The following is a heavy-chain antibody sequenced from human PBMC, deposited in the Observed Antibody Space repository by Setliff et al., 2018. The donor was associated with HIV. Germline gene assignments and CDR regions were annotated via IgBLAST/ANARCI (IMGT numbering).Heavy chain of an antibody. V-gene: IGHV4-39*01. CDR3: ASRVYYYDSNNFLREEGFDP. CDR2: IYYNEKT. Sequence: SETLSLTCTVSGGSASNSRYYWAWIRQPPGKGLEYIGSIYYNEKTYYSPSLKSRVTISIDTPKNQFSLNLTSVTAADSAVYYCASRVYYYDSNNFLREEGFDPWGQGTLVTVSS. CDR1: GGSASNSRYY. D-gene: IGHD3-22*01. J-gene: IGHJ5*02.